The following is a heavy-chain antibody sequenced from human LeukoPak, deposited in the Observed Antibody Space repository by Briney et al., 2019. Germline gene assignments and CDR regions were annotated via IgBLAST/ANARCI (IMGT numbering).Heavy chain of an antibody. D-gene: IGHD2-21*02. J-gene: IGHJ4*02. Sequence: AAPVKVSCKASGGTFSSYAISWVRQAPGQGLEWMGGIIPIFGTANYAQKFQGRVTITTDESTSTAYMELSSLRSEDTAVYYCATNRGVVVTAIDYWGQGTLVTVSS. CDR1: GGTFSSYA. V-gene: IGHV1-69*05. CDR3: ATNRGVVVTAIDY. CDR2: IIPIFGTA.